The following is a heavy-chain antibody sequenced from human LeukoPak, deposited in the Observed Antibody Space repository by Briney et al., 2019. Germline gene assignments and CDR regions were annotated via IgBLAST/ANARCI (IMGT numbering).Heavy chain of an antibody. CDR1: GFTFGSSA. D-gene: IGHD5-18*01. CDR2: INSRGDKT. J-gene: IGHJ6*03. Sequence: GGSLRLSCAAAGFTFGSSAMSWVRQAPGKGLEWVSGINSRGDKTYYADSVKGRFTISRDNAKNSLYLQMNSLRVEDTAVYYCARGLGGYSSNYMDVWGKGTTVTVSS. CDR3: ARGLGGYSSNYMDV. V-gene: IGHV3-23*01.